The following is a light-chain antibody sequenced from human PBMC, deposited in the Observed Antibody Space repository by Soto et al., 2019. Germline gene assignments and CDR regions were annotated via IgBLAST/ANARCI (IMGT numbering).Light chain of an antibody. V-gene: IGKV1-9*01. J-gene: IGKJ5*01. CDR1: QDISSY. CDR2: AAA. CDR3: QRLSDYPIT. Sequence: DIQLTQSPSFLSASVGDRVTITCRASQDISSYLAWYQQKPGKAPQFLLYAAATLRVGVPSRFSESGSGTEFTLTISSLQPEGSATYYCQRLSDYPITFGQGTRLEIK.